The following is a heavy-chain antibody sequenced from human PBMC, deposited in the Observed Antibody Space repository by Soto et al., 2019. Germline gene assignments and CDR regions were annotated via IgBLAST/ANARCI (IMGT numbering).Heavy chain of an antibody. CDR2: IKSKTDGGTT. Sequence: VGSLRLSCAASGFTFSNAWMSWVRQAPGKGLEWVGRIKSKTDGGTTDYAAPVKGRFTISRDDSKNTLYLQMNSLKTEDTAVYYCTVNQQLVYYYYYYGMDVWGQGTTVTVSS. CDR3: TVNQQLVYYYYYYGMDV. CDR1: GFTFSNAW. V-gene: IGHV3-15*01. D-gene: IGHD6-13*01. J-gene: IGHJ6*02.